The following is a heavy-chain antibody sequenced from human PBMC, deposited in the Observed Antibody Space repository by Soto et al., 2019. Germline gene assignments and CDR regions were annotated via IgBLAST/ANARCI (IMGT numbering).Heavy chain of an antibody. CDR3: ARDHALLRSLEWSPHGYYGMDV. J-gene: IGHJ6*02. Sequence: ASVKVSCKASGYTFTSYGISWVRQAPGQGLEWMGWISAYNGNTNYAQKLQGRVTMTTDTSTSTAYMELRSLRSDDTAVYYCARDHALLRSLEWSPHGYYGMDVWGQGTTVTVSS. CDR1: GYTFTSYG. CDR2: ISAYNGNT. V-gene: IGHV1-18*01. D-gene: IGHD3-3*01.